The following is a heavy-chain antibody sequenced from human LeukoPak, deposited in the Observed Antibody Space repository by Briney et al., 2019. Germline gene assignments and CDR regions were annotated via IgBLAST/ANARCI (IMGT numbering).Heavy chain of an antibody. Sequence: GGSLRLSCAASGFTFSTYWMHWVRQAPGKGLEWVAVISYDGSNKYYADSVKGRFTISRDNSKNTLYLQMNSLRAEDTAVYYCAKDLGWNGWANWFDPWGQGTLVTVSP. CDR2: ISYDGSNK. CDR3: AKDLGWNGWANWFDP. CDR1: GFTFSTYW. V-gene: IGHV3-30*18. J-gene: IGHJ5*02. D-gene: IGHD6-19*01.